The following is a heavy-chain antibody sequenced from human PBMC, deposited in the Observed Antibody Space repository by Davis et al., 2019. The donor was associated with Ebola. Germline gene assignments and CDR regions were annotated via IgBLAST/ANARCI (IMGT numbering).Heavy chain of an antibody. CDR1: GYTFTSYG. CDR2: ISAYNGNT. V-gene: IGHV1-18*01. D-gene: IGHD3-22*01. CDR3: ARMVEYYDSSGYYDNWFDP. J-gene: IGHJ5*02. Sequence: AASVKVSCKASGYTFTSYGISWVRQAPGQGLEWMGWISAYNGNTNYAQKFQGRVTMTRDTSISTAYMELSRLRSEDTAVYYCARMVEYYDSSGYYDNWFDPWGQGTLITVSS.